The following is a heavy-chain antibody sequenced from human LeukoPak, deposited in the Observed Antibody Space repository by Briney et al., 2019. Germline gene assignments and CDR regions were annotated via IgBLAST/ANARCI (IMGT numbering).Heavy chain of an antibody. V-gene: IGHV4-61*01. J-gene: IGHJ5*02. D-gene: IGHD6-19*01. CDR2: ISDRGGS. Sequence: NPSETLSLTCTVSGGSVSSGISYWSWIRQPPGEGLEWIAYISDRGGSDYNPSLKSRVTISVDTSKNQFSLKLSSVTAAGTAVYYCARHGYSSGSLAWFDPWGQGTQVTVSS. CDR3: ARHGYSSGSLAWFDP. CDR1: GGSVSSGISY.